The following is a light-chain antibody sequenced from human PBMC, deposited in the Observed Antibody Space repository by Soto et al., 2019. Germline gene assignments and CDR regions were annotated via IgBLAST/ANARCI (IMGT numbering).Light chain of an antibody. CDR3: QQFSSYPLT. CDR1: QTVRNNY. J-gene: IGKJ4*01. Sequence: EFALTQSPGTLSLSPGKRATLSSRASQTVRNNYLAWYQQKPGQAPRLLINDASSRATGIPDKFSGGGSGTDFPLTISRLDPEDFAVYYCQQFSSYPLTFGGGNK. V-gene: IGKV3-20*01. CDR2: DAS.